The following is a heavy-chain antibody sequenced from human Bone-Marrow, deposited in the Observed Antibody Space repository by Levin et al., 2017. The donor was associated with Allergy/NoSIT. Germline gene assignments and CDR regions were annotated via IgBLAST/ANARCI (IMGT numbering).Heavy chain of an antibody. J-gene: IGHJ5*02. V-gene: IGHV4-31*03. Sequence: PSQTLSLTCTVSGGSISSGGYYWSRIRQHPGKGLEWIGYIYYSGDTYYNPSLKSRVAISIDTSKNQFSLKLNSVTAADTAVYYCARDTSLCDSALCPTRVSGYFDPWGQGTLVTVSS. CDR1: GGSISSGGYY. CDR3: ARDTSLCDSALCPTRVSGYFDP. CDR2: IYYSGDT. D-gene: IGHD5-12*01.